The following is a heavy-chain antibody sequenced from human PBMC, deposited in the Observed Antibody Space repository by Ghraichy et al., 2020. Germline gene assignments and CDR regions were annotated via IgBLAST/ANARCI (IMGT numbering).Heavy chain of an antibody. D-gene: IGHD3-22*01. CDR3: AKDKWVPDSSGYYPAY. V-gene: IGHV3-23*01. Sequence: LSLTCAASGFAFSNYAMNWVRQAPGKGLEWVSAMSGGSDFIYYADAVKGRFTISRDNSKNTLYLQMNSLRVEDTAVYYCAKDKWVPDSSGYYPAYWGQGTLVTVSS. CDR1: GFAFSNYA. J-gene: IGHJ4*02. CDR2: MSGGSDFI.